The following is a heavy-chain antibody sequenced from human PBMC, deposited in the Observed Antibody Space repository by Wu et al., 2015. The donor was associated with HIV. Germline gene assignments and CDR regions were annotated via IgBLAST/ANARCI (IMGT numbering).Heavy chain of an antibody. CDR3: ARDQVMDDILTGYSIRYYYYGMDV. Sequence: QVQLVQSGAEVKKPGSSVKVSCKASGGTFSSYAISWVRQAPGQGLEWMGRIIPIFGTANYAQKFQGRVTITADESTNTAYMELSSLRSEDTAVYYCARDQVMDDILTGYSIRYYYYGMDVWGQGTTVTVSS. J-gene: IGHJ6*02. V-gene: IGHV1-69*13. CDR1: GGTFSSYA. D-gene: IGHD3-9*01. CDR2: IIPIFGTA.